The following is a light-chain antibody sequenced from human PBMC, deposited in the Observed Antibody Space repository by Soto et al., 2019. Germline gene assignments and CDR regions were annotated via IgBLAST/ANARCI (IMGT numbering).Light chain of an antibody. Sequence: QSVLTQPPSASETPGQRLTISCSGRTSNIGSNIVHWYQQLPGTAPKLLINSNDLRPSGVPDRFSGSKSGTSASLAISGLQSEDEADYYCAAWDDSLSGYVFGTGTQLTVL. CDR2: SND. J-gene: IGLJ1*01. V-gene: IGLV1-44*01. CDR3: AAWDDSLSGYV. CDR1: TSNIGSNI.